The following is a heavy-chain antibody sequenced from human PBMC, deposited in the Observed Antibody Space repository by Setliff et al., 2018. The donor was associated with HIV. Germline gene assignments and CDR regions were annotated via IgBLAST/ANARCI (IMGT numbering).Heavy chain of an antibody. CDR1: GYTSTSYD. V-gene: IGHV1-8*02. CDR2: MNPNSGNT. J-gene: IGHJ4*02. CDR3: ARGKLSRTGTNDY. D-gene: IGHD1-7*01. Sequence: ASVKVSCKASGYTSTSYDINWVRQATGQGLEWMGWMNPNSGNTGYAQKFQGRVTMTRNTSISTAYMELSSLRSEDTAVYYCARGKLSRTGTNDYWGQGTLVTVSS.